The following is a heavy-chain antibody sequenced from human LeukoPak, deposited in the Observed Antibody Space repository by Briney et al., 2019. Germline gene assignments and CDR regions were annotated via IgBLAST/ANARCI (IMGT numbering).Heavy chain of an antibody. Sequence: GASVKVSCKASGGTFSNYAISWVRQAPGQGLEWMGRVIPIFGTANYAQKLQGRVTITTDESTGTAYMELRSLRSEDTAVYYCARGAAVASPGTVDDIWGQGTMVTVSS. CDR3: ARGAAVASPGTVDDI. CDR2: VIPIFGTA. D-gene: IGHD6-19*01. CDR1: GGTFSNYA. J-gene: IGHJ3*02. V-gene: IGHV1-69*05.